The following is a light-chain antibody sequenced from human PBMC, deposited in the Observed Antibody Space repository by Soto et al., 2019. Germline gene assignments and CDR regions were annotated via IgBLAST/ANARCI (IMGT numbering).Light chain of an antibody. J-gene: IGLJ2*01. Sequence: QSALTQPASVSGSPGQSITISCTGTSSDVGDYNYVSWYQQHPGKAPKLFVYEVSHRLSGVSDRFSGSKSGHTASLTTSGLQDDDEADYYCSSSITNNIVVFGGGTTLTVL. CDR3: SSSITNNIVV. CDR1: SSDVGDYNY. CDR2: EVS. V-gene: IGLV2-14*01.